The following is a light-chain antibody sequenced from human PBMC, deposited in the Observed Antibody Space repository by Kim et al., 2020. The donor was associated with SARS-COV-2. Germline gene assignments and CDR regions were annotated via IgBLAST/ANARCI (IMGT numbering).Light chain of an antibody. CDR1: QNIRNY. Sequence: CVGDRVTLTCQASQNIRNYLDWYQHKTGKAPKLLIYDASNLETGVPTRFSGSGSGTEFTLTISSLQPEDSATYYCQQYENFPLTFGGGTKLEIK. V-gene: IGKV1-33*01. J-gene: IGKJ4*01. CDR2: DAS. CDR3: QQYENFPLT.